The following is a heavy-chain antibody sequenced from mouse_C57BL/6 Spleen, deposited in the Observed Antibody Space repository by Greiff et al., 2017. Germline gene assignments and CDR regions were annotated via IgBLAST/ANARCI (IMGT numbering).Heavy chain of an antibody. CDR2: IRLKSDNYAT. CDR3: TGGSSGTHWYFDV. CDR1: GFTFSNYW. D-gene: IGHD1-1*01. V-gene: IGHV6-3*01. J-gene: IGHJ1*03. Sequence: EVKLQESGGGLVQPGGSMKLSCVASGFTFSNYWMNWVRQSPEKGLEWVAQIRLKSDNYATHYAESVKGRFTISRDDSKSSVYLQMNNLRAEDTGIYYCTGGSSGTHWYFDVWGTGTTVTVSS.